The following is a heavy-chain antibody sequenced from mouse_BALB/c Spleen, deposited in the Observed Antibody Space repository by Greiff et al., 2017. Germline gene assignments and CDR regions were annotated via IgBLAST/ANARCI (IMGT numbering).Heavy chain of an antibody. D-gene: IGHD1-1*01. J-gene: IGHJ1*01. V-gene: IGHV6-6*02. Sequence: EVQLQQSGGGLVQPGGSMKLSCVASGFTFSNYWMNWVRQSPEKGLEWVAEIRLKSNNYATHYAESVKGRFTISRDDSKSSVYLQMNNLRAEDTGIYYCTLITTVVATRYFDVWGAGTTVTVSS. CDR3: TLITTVVATRYFDV. CDR2: IRLKSNNYAT. CDR1: GFTFSNYW.